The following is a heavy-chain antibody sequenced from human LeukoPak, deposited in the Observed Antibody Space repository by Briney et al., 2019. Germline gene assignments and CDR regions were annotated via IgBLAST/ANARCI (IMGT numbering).Heavy chain of an antibody. CDR3: AKGGHDGYRPLDY. D-gene: IGHD5-24*01. CDR2: ISNDGRNK. Sequence: PGGSLRLSCAASGFTFRTYGMHWVRQAPGKGLEWVAVISNDGRNKYYADSVEGRFTISKDNSKNTLFLEMNSLRAEDTAVYYCAKGGHDGYRPLDYWGQGTLVTVSS. CDR1: GFTFRTYG. V-gene: IGHV3-30*18. J-gene: IGHJ4*02.